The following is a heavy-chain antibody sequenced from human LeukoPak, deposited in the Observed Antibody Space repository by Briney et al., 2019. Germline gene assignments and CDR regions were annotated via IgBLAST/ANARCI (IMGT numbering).Heavy chain of an antibody. Sequence: GGSLRLSCAASGFTFSDYYMSWIRQAPGKGLEWVSYISSSGSTIYYADSVKGRFTISRDNSKNTLYLQMNSLRAEDTAVYYCAREGSYDPWEYYYYYVDVWGKGTTVTVSS. V-gene: IGHV3-11*04. J-gene: IGHJ6*03. CDR2: ISSSGSTI. D-gene: IGHD5-18*01. CDR3: AREGSYDPWEYYYYYVDV. CDR1: GFTFSDYY.